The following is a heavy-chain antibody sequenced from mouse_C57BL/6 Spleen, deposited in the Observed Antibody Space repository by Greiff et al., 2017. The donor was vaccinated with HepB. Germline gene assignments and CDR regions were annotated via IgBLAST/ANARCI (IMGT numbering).Heavy chain of an antibody. J-gene: IGHJ3*01. CDR3: AILPLGRFAY. Sequence: QVQLQQPGAELVRPGSSVKLSCKASGYTFTSYWMHWVKQRPIQGLEWIGNIDPSDSETNYNQKFKDKDTLTVDKSTSTAYMQLSSLTSEDSAVYYCAILPLGRFAYWGQGTLVTVSA. D-gene: IGHD4-1*01. CDR1: GYTFTSYW. V-gene: IGHV1-52*01. CDR2: IDPSDSET.